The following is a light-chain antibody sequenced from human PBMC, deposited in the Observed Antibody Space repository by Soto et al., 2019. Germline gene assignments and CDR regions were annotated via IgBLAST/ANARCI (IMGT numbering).Light chain of an antibody. CDR2: NAS. J-gene: IGKJ4*01. CDR1: ESVSNS. V-gene: IGKV3-11*01. CDR3: QHRAGWPPALT. Sequence: ETVLTQSPATLSLSPGERATLSCRASESVSNSLAWYQHKPGQAPRLLIYNASNSATGIPARFSGSGSGTDFTLTIGSLEPEDFAVYFCQHRAGWPPALTFGGGTKVEIK.